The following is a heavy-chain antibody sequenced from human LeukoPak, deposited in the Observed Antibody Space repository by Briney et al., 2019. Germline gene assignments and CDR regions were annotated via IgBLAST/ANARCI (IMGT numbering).Heavy chain of an antibody. V-gene: IGHV3-21*01. CDR3: AKGDLKQWPVKIDY. J-gene: IGHJ4*02. CDR2: ISSSRSYI. Sequence: GGSLRLSCAASGFTFSSYSMNGVRQAPGKGLEGVSSISSSRSYIYYADSVRGRFTISRDNSKNTLYLQMNSLRVEDTAVYSCAKGDLKQWPVKIDYWGQGTLVTVSS. CDR1: GFTFSSYS. D-gene: IGHD6-19*01.